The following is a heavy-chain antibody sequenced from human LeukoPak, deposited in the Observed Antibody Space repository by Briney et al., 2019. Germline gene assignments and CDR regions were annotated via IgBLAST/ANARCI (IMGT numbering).Heavy chain of an antibody. CDR2: IWYDGSNK. CDR1: GFTFSSYG. J-gene: IGHJ4*02. V-gene: IGHV3-33*01. D-gene: IGHD2-2*01. Sequence: GGSLRLSCAASGFTFSSYGMHWVRQAPGKGPEGVAVIWYDGSNKYYADSVKGRFTISRDNYKNTLYLQMNSLRAEATAVYYCARYCSSTSCSNFDYWGQGTLVTVSS. CDR3: ARYCSSTSCSNFDY.